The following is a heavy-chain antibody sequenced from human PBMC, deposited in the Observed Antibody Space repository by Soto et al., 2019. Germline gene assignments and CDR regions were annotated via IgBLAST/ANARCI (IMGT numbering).Heavy chain of an antibody. D-gene: IGHD1-1*01. J-gene: IGHJ6*02. V-gene: IGHV3-11*01. CDR3: ARLGTATPNYYYGMDV. Sequence: GGSLRLSCAASGFTFRDYYMTWIRQAPGKGLEWLSYISSSGSTIYYADSVKGRFTISRDNAKNSLFLQMNSLRAEDTAVYYCARLGTATPNYYYGMDVWGQGTTVTVSS. CDR2: ISSSGSTI. CDR1: GFTFRDYY.